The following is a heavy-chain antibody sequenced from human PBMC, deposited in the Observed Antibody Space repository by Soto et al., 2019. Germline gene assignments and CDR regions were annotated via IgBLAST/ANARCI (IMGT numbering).Heavy chain of an antibody. D-gene: IGHD1-26*01. CDR1: GFTFDDYA. CDR2: TSWNSGSI. J-gene: IGHJ4*02. Sequence: AGGSLRLSCAASGFTFDDYAMHWVRQAPGKGLEWVSGTSWNSGSIGYADSVKGRFTISRDNAKNSLYLQMNSLRAEDTALYYCAKVHYSGSYQQKYYFDYWGQGTLVTVSS. V-gene: IGHV3-9*01. CDR3: AKVHYSGSYQQKYYFDY.